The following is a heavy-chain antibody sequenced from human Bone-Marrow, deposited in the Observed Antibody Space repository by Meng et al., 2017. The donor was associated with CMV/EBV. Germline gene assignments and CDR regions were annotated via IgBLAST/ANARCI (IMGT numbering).Heavy chain of an antibody. J-gene: IGHJ3*02. CDR2: ISSSGRTI. CDR3: ARDAYYYDSSGYALGGLGPTYDAFDI. V-gene: IGHV3-48*03. D-gene: IGHD3-22*01. CDR1: GFIFSNYD. Sequence: GESLKISCAASGFIFSNYDMNWVRQAPGKGLEWVSYISSSGRTIYDADSVKGRFTISRDNAKNSLYLQMNSLRAEDTAVYYCARDAYYYDSSGYALGGLGPTYDAFDIWGQGTMVTVSS.